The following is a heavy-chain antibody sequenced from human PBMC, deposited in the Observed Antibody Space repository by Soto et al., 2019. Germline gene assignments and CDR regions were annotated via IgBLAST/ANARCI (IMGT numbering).Heavy chain of an antibody. CDR3: VTGWSEY. J-gene: IGHJ4*02. D-gene: IGHD2-15*01. CDR1: GFTFSTFA. Sequence: GGSLRLSCTTSGFTFSTFALHWVRQAPGKGLEWVAIIWSDGNDKDYADSVKGRFIISRDNSKNTLSLQMNSLRAEDTALYYCVTGWSEYWGQGTLVTVSS. CDR2: IWSDGNDK. V-gene: IGHV3-33*01.